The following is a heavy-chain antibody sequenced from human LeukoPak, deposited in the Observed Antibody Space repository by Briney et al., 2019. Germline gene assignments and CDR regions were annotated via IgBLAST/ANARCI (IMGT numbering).Heavy chain of an antibody. CDR1: GFTFSSYW. CDR3: ARDVTGRSFDY. Sequence: PGGSLRLSCAASGFTFSSYWMTWVRQAPGKGVEWVANIKEDGSEKYYVDSVKGRFTISRDNAKNSLYLQMNSLRAEDTAVYYCARDVTGRSFDYWGQGTLVTVSS. CDR2: IKEDGSEK. J-gene: IGHJ4*02. V-gene: IGHV3-7*01.